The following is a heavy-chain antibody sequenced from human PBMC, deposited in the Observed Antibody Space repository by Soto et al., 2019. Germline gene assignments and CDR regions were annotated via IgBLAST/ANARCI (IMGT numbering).Heavy chain of an antibody. D-gene: IGHD2-2*01. CDR1: GGTFSSYT. CDR3: ARGLGDCSSTSCPDYYYYYMDV. J-gene: IGHJ6*03. V-gene: IGHV1-69*02. CDR2: IIPILGIA. Sequence: QVQLVHSGAEVKKPGSSVKVSCKASGGTFSSYTISWVRQAPGQGLEWMGRIIPILGIANYAQKFQGRVTITADKSTSTAYMELSSLRSEDTAVYYCARGLGDCSSTSCPDYYYYYMDVWGKGTTVTVSS.